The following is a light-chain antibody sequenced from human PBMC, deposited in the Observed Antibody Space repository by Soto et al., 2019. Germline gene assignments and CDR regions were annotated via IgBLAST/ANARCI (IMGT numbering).Light chain of an antibody. CDR3: SSYRDTSKVV. CDR2: EVN. Sequence: QSALTQPASVSASPGQSITISCSGSSSDVGGYDYVSWYQQHPGKAPKLVIYEVNNRPSGVSDRFSGSKSGNTASLTISGVQADDEADYYCSSYRDTSKVVFGPGTKLTFL. CDR1: SSDVGGYDY. V-gene: IGLV2-14*01. J-gene: IGLJ1*01.